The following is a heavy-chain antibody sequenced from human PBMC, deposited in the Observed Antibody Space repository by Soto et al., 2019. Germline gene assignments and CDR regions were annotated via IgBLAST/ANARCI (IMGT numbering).Heavy chain of an antibody. Sequence: SETLSLTCTVSGGAISVYTWNWIRQAPGKGPEWLGYIYGSGSANYNPSLKSRLTISVDTSKNQFSLNLSSVTAADTAIYYCARRRTVRAFQFWDQGTKGSV. CDR1: GGAISVYT. V-gene: IGHV4-59*01. D-gene: IGHD2-21*02. J-gene: IGHJ3*01. CDR2: IYGSGSA. CDR3: ARRRTVRAFQF.